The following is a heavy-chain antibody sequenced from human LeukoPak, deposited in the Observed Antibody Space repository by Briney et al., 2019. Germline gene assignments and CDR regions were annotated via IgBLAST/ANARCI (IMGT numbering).Heavy chain of an antibody. D-gene: IGHD3-9*01. V-gene: IGHV1-18*01. J-gene: IGHJ4*02. CDR1: GYTFTSYG. CDR2: ISAYNGNT. CDR3: ALVVLTGYYSDY. Sequence: ASVKVSCKASGYTFTSYGISWVRQAPGQGLEWMGWISAYNGNTNYAQKLQGRVTMTTDTSTSTAYMELRSLRSDDTAVYYCALVVLTGYYSDYWGQGTLVTVSS.